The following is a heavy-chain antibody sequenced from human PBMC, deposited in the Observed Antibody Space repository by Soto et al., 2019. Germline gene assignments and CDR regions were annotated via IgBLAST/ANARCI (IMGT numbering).Heavy chain of an antibody. J-gene: IGHJ4*02. D-gene: IGHD3-22*01. Sequence: SETLSLTCTVSGGSISSYYWIWIRQIPGKGLEWIGYIYYSGGTNCNPSLKSRATISVDTSKNQFSLKLSSVTAADTAVYYCANSPLSGCCLFDYWGPGTLVTVSS. CDR1: GGSISSYY. CDR3: ANSPLSGCCLFDY. CDR2: IYYSGGT. V-gene: IGHV4-59*01.